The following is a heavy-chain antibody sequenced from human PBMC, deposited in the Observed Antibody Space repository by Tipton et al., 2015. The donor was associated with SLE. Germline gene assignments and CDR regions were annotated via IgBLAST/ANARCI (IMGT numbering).Heavy chain of an antibody. CDR2: IYTSGST. CDR1: GGSISSYY. CDR3: ARDRSNRDV. V-gene: IGHV4-4*08. J-gene: IGHJ6*03. Sequence: TLSLTCTVSGGSISSYYWSWIRQPPGKGLEWIGYIYTSGSTNYNPSLKSRVTISVDTSKNQFSLKLSSVTAADTAVYYCARDRSNRDVWGKGTTVTVSS.